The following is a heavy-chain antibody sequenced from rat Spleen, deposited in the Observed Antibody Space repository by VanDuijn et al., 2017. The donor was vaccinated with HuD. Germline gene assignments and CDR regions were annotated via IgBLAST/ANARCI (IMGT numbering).Heavy chain of an antibody. CDR2: ISYDGSST. CDR1: GFTFSDYY. CDR3: ARHAGKGYWYFDF. V-gene: IGHV5-7*01. J-gene: IGHJ1*01. D-gene: IGHD3-2*01. Sequence: EVQLVESGGGLVQPGRSLKLSCAASGFTFSDYYMAWVRQAPTKGLEWVATISYDGSSTYYRDSVKGRFTISRDNAKSTLYLQMDSLRSEDTATYYCARHAGKGYWYFDFWGPGTMVTVSS.